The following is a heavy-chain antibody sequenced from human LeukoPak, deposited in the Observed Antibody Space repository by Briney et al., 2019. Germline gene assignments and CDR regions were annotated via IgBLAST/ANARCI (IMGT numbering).Heavy chain of an antibody. V-gene: IGHV1-2*02. CDR3: ARGRAYSGSYYVVYYFDY. J-gene: IGHJ4*02. D-gene: IGHD1-26*01. CDR1: GYTFTGYY. Sequence: ASVKVSCKASGYTFTGYYMHWVRQAPGQGLEWMGWINPNSGGTNYAQKFQGRVTMTRDTSISTAYMELSRLRSDDTAVYYCARGRAYSGSYYVVYYFDYWGQGTLVTVSS. CDR2: INPNSGGT.